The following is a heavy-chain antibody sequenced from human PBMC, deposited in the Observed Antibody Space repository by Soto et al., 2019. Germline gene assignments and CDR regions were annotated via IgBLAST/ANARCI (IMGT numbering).Heavy chain of an antibody. CDR1: GGTFSSYT. CDR2: IIPILGIA. J-gene: IGHJ5*02. D-gene: IGHD2-2*01. V-gene: IGHV1-69*02. CDR3: ASREEPAAMSWFDP. Sequence: QVQLVQSGAEVKKPGSSVKVSCKASGGTFSSYTISWVRQAPGQGLEWMGRIIPILGIANYAQKFQGRVTITADKSTRKAYMELSSLRSEDTAVYYCASREEPAAMSWFDPWGQGTLVTVSS.